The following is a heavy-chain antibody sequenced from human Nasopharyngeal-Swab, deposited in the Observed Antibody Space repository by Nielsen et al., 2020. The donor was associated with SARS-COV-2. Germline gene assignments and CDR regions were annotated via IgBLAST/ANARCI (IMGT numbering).Heavy chain of an antibody. CDR2: IIPIFGTA. CDR3: AREKGYCSGGSCYNWFDP. D-gene: IGHD2-15*01. CDR1: GGTFSSYA. J-gene: IGHJ5*02. V-gene: IGHV1-69*06. Sequence: SVKVSCKASGGTFSSYAISWARQAPGQGLEWMGGIIPIFGTANYAQKFQGRVTITADKSTSTAYMELSSLRSEDTAVYYFAREKGYCSGGSCYNWFDPWGQGTLVTVSS.